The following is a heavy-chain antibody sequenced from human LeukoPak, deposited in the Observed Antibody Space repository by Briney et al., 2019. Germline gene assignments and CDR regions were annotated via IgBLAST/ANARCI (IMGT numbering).Heavy chain of an antibody. CDR2: MNPNSGNT. CDR1: GYTFTSYD. J-gene: IGHJ6*02. CDR3: ATGPGLRYFDWLPYYYYGMDV. V-gene: IGHV1-8*01. Sequence: AASVKVSCKASGYTFTSYDINWVRQATGQGLEWMGWMNPNSGNTGYAQKFQGRVTMTRNTSISTAYMELSSLRSEDTAVYYCATGPGLRYFDWLPYYYYGMDVWGQGTTVTVSS. D-gene: IGHD3-9*01.